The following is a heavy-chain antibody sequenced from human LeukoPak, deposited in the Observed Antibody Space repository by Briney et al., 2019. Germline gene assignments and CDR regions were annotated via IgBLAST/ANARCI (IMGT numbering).Heavy chain of an antibody. CDR1: GYTFTSYY. CDR2: TNPSGGST. D-gene: IGHD1-26*01. J-gene: IGHJ4*02. V-gene: IGHV1-46*01. Sequence: ASVKVSCKASGYTFTSYYMHWVRQAPGQGLEWMGITNPSGGSTSYAQKFQGRVTMTRDTSTSTVYMELSSLRSEDTAVYYCAQSRGGYYAIDYWGQGTLVTVSS. CDR3: AQSRGGYYAIDY.